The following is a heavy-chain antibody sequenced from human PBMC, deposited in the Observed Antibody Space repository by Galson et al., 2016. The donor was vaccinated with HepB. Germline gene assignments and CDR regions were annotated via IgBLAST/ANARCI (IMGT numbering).Heavy chain of an antibody. V-gene: IGHV4-39*01. D-gene: IGHD3-9*01. J-gene: IGHJ5*02. CDR3: AIHYDILTGWFDP. CDR2: IYYSGST. Sequence: SETLSLTCTVSGGSISRSTYYWGWVRQPPGKGLEWIGSIYYSGSTYYNPSLKSRVTISVDTSKNQFSLKLSSVTAADTAVYYCAIHYDILTGWFDPWGQGTLVTVSS. CDR1: GGSISRSTYY.